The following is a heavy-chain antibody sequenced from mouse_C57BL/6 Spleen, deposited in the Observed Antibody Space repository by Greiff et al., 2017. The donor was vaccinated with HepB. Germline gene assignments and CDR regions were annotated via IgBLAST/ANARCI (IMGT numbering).Heavy chain of an antibody. J-gene: IGHJ3*01. D-gene: IGHD4-1*01. CDR2: ISSGGDYI. CDR3: TRDRLGKFAY. V-gene: IGHV5-9-1*02. CDR1: GFTFSSYA. Sequence: DVMLVESGEGLVKPGGSLKLSCAASGFTFSSYAMSWVRQTPEKRLEWVAYISSGGDYIYYADTVKGRFTISRDNARNTLYLQMSSLKSEDTAMYYCTRDRLGKFAYWGQGTLVTVSA.